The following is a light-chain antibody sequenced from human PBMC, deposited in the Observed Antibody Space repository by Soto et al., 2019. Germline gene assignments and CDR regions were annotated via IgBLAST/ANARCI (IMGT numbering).Light chain of an antibody. Sequence: SYELTQPPSVSVAPGQTARITCGGNLIGGKSVHWYQQKPGQAPVLVISYNTDRPSGIPERFSGSNSGNTATLTISRVEAGDEADYFCQVWDSSSDHPVFGGGTKLTVL. CDR1: LIGGKS. CDR2: YNT. V-gene: IGLV3-21*04. CDR3: QVWDSSSDHPV. J-gene: IGLJ2*01.